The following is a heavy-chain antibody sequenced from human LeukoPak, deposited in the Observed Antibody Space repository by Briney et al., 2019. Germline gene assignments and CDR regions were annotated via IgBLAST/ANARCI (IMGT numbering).Heavy chain of an antibody. CDR2: ISTIGSTK. CDR1: GFTFSSYE. D-gene: IGHD3-22*01. V-gene: IGHV3-48*03. Sequence: PGGSLRLSCAASGFTFSSYEMNWVRQAPGKGLEWVSYISTIGSTKYYADSVKGGFTISRDNAKNSLYLQMNSLRAEDTAVYYCARDRDPGYNDSSGYRRVNAFDIWGQGTMVTVSS. J-gene: IGHJ3*02. CDR3: ARDRDPGYNDSSGYRRVNAFDI.